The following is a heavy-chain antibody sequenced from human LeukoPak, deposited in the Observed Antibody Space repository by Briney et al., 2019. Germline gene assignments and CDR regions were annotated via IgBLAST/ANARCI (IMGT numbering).Heavy chain of an antibody. CDR1: GGSVSSGSYY. CDR3: ASGRITMVRGVNYYYYGMDV. V-gene: IGHV4-61*01. Sequence: SETLSLTCTVSGGSVSSGSYYWSWIRQPPGKGLEWIGYIYYSGSTNYNPSLKSRVTISVDTSKNQFSLKLSSVTAADTAVYYCASGRITMVRGVNYYYYGMDVWGKGTTVTVSS. J-gene: IGHJ6*04. D-gene: IGHD3-10*01. CDR2: IYYSGST.